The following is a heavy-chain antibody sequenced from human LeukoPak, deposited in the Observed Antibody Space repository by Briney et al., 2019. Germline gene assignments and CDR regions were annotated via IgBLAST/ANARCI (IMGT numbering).Heavy chain of an antibody. CDR3: ARDLSAYSFGFGGDC. Sequence: GGSLRLSCEAFEFIVIANFMNWVRQAPGKGLEWVSVMYSVGTTYYADSVKGRFTVSRDPSKNTLYLQMDSLRVEDTAVYYCARDLSAYSFGFGGDCWGQGTRVIVSS. CDR1: EFIVIANF. CDR2: MYSVGTT. J-gene: IGHJ4*02. D-gene: IGHD1-26*01. V-gene: IGHV3-66*01.